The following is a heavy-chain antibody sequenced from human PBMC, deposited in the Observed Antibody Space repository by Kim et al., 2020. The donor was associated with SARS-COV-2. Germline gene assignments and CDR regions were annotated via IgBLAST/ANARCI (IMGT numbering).Heavy chain of an antibody. D-gene: IGHD6-13*01. V-gene: IGHV4-34*01. J-gene: IGHJ5*02. Sequence: SETLSLTCAVYGGSFSGYYWSWIRQPPGKGLEWIGEINHSGSTNYNPSLKSRVTISVDTSKNQFSLKLSSVTAADTAVYYCARDSSSWAPPRRHWFDPWGQGTLVTVSS. CDR3: ARDSSSWAPPRRHWFDP. CDR2: INHSGST. CDR1: GGSFSGYY.